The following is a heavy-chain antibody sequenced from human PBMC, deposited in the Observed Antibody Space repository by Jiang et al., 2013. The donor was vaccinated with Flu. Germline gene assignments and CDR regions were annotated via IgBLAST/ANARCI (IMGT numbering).Heavy chain of an antibody. Sequence: GPGLVKPSETLSLTCTVSGGSISSSSYYWGWIRQPPGKGLEWIGSIYYSGSTYYNPSLKSRVTISVDTSKNQFSLKLSSVTAADTAVYYCARHAVVTMVRGAHRRGWFDPWGQGTLVTVSS. CDR2: IYYSGST. CDR3: ARHAVVTMVRGAHRRGWFDP. CDR1: GGSISSSSYY. J-gene: IGHJ5*02. D-gene: IGHD3-10*01. V-gene: IGHV4-39*01.